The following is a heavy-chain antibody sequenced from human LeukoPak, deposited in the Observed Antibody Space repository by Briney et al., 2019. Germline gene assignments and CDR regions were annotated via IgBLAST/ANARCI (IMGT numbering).Heavy chain of an antibody. J-gene: IGHJ4*02. Sequence: PSETLSLTCTVSGGSVSSGGYYWSWIRQPPGKGLEWIGYIYYSGSTNYNPSLKSRVTISVDTSKNQFSLKLSSVTAADTAVYYCARDSSGLDYWGQGTLVTVSS. CDR1: GGSVSSGGYY. D-gene: IGHD6-25*01. CDR2: IYYSGST. V-gene: IGHV4-61*08. CDR3: ARDSSGLDY.